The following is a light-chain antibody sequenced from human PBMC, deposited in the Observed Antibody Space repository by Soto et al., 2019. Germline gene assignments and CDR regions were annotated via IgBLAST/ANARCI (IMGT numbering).Light chain of an antibody. V-gene: IGKV2-30*02. J-gene: IGKJ5*01. CDR2: KVS. Sequence: EVVLKQSPLSLPVTLGQRASISCMSNQILVHSDGIAYFSWFQQRPGRSPRRLIYKVSNRDSGVPARFSGSGSGTDFALKISRVAAEDVGVYYCMEGTIWTITFCQGRRPAI. CDR3: MEGTIWTIT. CDR1: QILVHSDGIAY.